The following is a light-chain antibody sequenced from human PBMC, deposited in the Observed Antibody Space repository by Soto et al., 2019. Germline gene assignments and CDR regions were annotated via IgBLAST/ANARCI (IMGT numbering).Light chain of an antibody. V-gene: IGLV2-23*02. Sequence: QSVLTQPASVSGSPGQSITISCTGTSSDVGSYNLVSWYQQHPGKAPKLMIYEVSKRPSGGSNRFSGSKSGNTASLTISGLQAEDEADYYCCSYAGSSTFPHWVFGGGTKLTVL. CDR2: EVS. CDR1: SSDVGSYNL. J-gene: IGLJ3*02. CDR3: CSYAGSSTFPHWV.